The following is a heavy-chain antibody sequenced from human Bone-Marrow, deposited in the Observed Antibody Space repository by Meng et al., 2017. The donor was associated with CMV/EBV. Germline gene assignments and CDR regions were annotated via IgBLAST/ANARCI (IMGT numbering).Heavy chain of an antibody. V-gene: IGHV3-74*01. J-gene: IGHJ4*02. Sequence: GGSLRLSCVASGFTFDTYWMHWVRQAPGKGLVWVSRLNSDGSTTNYADSVKGRFTISRDNAKNTLYLQMSSLRAEDTAVYYCSSPPTYYYNSSGYYHRDYWGQGTLVTV. D-gene: IGHD3-22*01. CDR1: GFTFDTYW. CDR3: SSPPTYYYNSSGYYHRDY. CDR2: LNSDGSTT.